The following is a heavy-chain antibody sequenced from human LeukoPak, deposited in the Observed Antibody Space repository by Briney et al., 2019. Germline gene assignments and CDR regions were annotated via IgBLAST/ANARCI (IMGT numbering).Heavy chain of an antibody. D-gene: IGHD5-24*01. J-gene: IGHJ4*02. CDR1: GGSISSGGYY. CDR3: AREVEDYYFDY. Sequence: SETLSLTCTVSGGSISSGGYYWSWIRQHPGKGLEWIGYIYYSGSTYCNPSLKSRVTISVDTSKNQFSLKRSSVTAADTAVYYCAREVEDYYFDYWGQGTLVTVSS. V-gene: IGHV4-31*03. CDR2: IYYSGST.